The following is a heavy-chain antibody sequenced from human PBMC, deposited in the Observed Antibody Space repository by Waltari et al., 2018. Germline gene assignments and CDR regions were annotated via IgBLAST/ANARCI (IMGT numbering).Heavy chain of an antibody. D-gene: IGHD3-10*01. J-gene: IGHJ4*02. CDR2: IYYSGST. Sequence: QLQLQESGPGLVKPSETLSLTCTVSGGSISSSSYYWGWIRQPPGKGLEWIGSIYYSGSTYYNPSLKSRVTIPVDTSKNQFSLKLSSVTAADTAVYYCARGSDGSGQFDYWGQGTLVTVSS. CDR3: ARGSDGSGQFDY. CDR1: GGSISSSSYY. V-gene: IGHV4-39*07.